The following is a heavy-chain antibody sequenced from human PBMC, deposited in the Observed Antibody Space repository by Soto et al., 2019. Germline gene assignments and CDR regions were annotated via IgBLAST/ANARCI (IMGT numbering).Heavy chain of an antibody. J-gene: IGHJ6*02. CDR3: AKTAYSSSFIYYGMDV. CDR1: GFTFSSYG. V-gene: IGHV3-30*18. D-gene: IGHD6-6*01. CDR2: ISYDGSNK. Sequence: ESGGGVVQPGRSLRLSCAASGFTFSSYGMHWVRQAPGTGLEWVAVISYDGSNKYYADSVKGRFTISRDNSKNTLYLQMNSLRAEDTAVYYSAKTAYSSSFIYYGMDVWGQGTTVTVSS.